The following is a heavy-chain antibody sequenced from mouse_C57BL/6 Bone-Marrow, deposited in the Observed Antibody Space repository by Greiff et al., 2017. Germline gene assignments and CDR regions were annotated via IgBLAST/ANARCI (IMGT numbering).Heavy chain of an antibody. Sequence: QVQLQQPGAELVRPGTSVKLSCKASGYTFTSYWMHWVKQRPGQGLEWIGVIDPSDSYTNYNQKFKDKATLTVDTSSSTAYMQLSSLTSEDSAVYYCARGDYYGSSSWFAYWGQGTLVTVSA. CDR2: IDPSDSYT. D-gene: IGHD1-1*01. V-gene: IGHV1-59*01. CDR1: GYTFTSYW. J-gene: IGHJ3*01. CDR3: ARGDYYGSSSWFAY.